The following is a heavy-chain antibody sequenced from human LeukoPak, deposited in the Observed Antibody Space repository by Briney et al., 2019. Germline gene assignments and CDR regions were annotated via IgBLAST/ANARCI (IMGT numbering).Heavy chain of an antibody. V-gene: IGHV3-64*01. Sequence: PGGSLRLSCAASGFTFSSYAMHSVRQAPGKGLEYVSAISSNGGSTYYANSVKGRFTISRDNSKNTLYLQMGSLRAEDMAVYYCARGKDYGSGKGYYYYYMDVWGKGTTVTVSS. CDR1: GFTFSSYA. CDR2: ISSNGGST. D-gene: IGHD3-10*01. CDR3: ARGKDYGSGKGYYYYYMDV. J-gene: IGHJ6*03.